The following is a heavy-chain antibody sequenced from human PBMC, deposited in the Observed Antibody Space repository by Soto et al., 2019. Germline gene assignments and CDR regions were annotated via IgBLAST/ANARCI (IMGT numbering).Heavy chain of an antibody. CDR2: IIPIFGTA. CDR3: ARYAPSRLTVTDDAVDI. J-gene: IGHJ3*02. D-gene: IGHD4-4*01. CDR1: GGTFSSYA. Sequence: QVQLVQSGAEVKKPGSSVKVSCKASGGTFSSYAISWVRQAPGQGLEWMGGIIPIFGTANYAPKFQGRVTITADESTSTAYMELSSLRSADTAVYYCARYAPSRLTVTDDAVDIWGQGTMVTVSS. V-gene: IGHV1-69*01.